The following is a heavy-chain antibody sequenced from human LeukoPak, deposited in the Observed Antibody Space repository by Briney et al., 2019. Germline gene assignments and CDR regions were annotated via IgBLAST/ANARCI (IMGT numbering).Heavy chain of an antibody. J-gene: IGHJ4*02. Sequence: TGGSLRLSCAASGFTFDDYAMHWVRQAPGKGLEWVSGISWNSGSIGYADSVKGRFTISRDNAKNSLYLQMNSLRAEDTALYYCAKEYYYDSSGYFDYWGQGTLVTVSS. CDR1: GFTFDDYA. CDR3: AKEYYYDSSGYFDY. D-gene: IGHD3-22*01. CDR2: ISWNSGSI. V-gene: IGHV3-9*01.